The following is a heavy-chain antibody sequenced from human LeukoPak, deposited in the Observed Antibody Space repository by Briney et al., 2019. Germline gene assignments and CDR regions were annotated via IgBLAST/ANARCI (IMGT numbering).Heavy chain of an antibody. J-gene: IGHJ4*02. V-gene: IGHV4-39*01. CDR2: TSYTGST. Sequence: SETLSLTCTVSGGSISGTSYYWGWIRQPPGKGLEWIGTTSYTGSTSYNPSLKGRVTISADTSRNQFFLKLSSVTAADTAVFYCARHRDHYGSGYHFDYWGQGTLVT. CDR1: GGSISGTSYY. CDR3: ARHRDHYGSGYHFDY. D-gene: IGHD3-10*01.